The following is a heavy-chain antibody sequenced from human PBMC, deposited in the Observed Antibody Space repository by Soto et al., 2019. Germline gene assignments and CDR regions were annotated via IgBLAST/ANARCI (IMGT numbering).Heavy chain of an antibody. V-gene: IGHV3-30-3*01. J-gene: IGHJ6*02. CDR3: ARDYYRFNSGYGSSMDV. D-gene: IGHD5-12*01. CDR1: GFTFSSCA. CDR2: ISYDGSNK. Sequence: QVQLVESGGGVVQPGRSLRLSCAASGFTFSSCAMHWVRQAPGKGLEWVAVISYDGSNKYYADSVKGRFTISRDNSKNTLYLQMNSLRAEDTAVYYCARDYYRFNSGYGSSMDVWGQGTTVTVSS.